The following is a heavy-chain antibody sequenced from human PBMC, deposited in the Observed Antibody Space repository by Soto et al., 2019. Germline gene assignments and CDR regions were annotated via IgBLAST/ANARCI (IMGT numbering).Heavy chain of an antibody. D-gene: IGHD4-17*01. CDR1: GFSLTTSGVG. CDR3: THRTTTVTWGYDP. V-gene: IGHV2-5*02. CDR2: IYWDDDK. J-gene: IGHJ5*02. Sequence: QITLKESGPTLVKPTQTLTLTCTFSGFSLTTSGVGVGWIRQPPGKALEWLALIYWDDDKRYSPSLKSRLTIHKHTSKTQVVLTMTNMHPADTTTYFSTHRTTTVTWGYDPWGQGTLRPVSS.